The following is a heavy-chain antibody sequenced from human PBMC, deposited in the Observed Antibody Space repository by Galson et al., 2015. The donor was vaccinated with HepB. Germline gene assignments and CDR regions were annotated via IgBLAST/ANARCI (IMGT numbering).Heavy chain of an antibody. V-gene: IGHV3-23*01. J-gene: IGHJ4*02. CDR2: ISGSGGST. CDR3: AKDLRPWGIAVAGHSFDY. CDR1: GFTFSSYA. Sequence: SLRLSCAASGFTFSSYAMSWVRQAPGKGLEWVSAISGSGGSTYYADSVKGRFTISRDNSKNTLYLQMNSLRAEDTAVYYCAKDLRPWGIAVAGHSFDYWGQGTLVTVSS. D-gene: IGHD6-19*01.